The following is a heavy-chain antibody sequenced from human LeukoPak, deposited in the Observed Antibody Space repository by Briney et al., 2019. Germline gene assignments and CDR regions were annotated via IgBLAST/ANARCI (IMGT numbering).Heavy chain of an antibody. D-gene: IGHD6-13*01. CDR2: ISYDGSNK. CDR1: GFTFSSYA. Sequence: GGSLRLSCAASGFTFSSYAMHWVRQAPGKGLEWVAVISYDGSNKYYADSVKGRFTISRDNSKNTLYLQMYSLRAEDTAVYYCARDQNLYYSSSWYDYWGQGTLVTVSS. V-gene: IGHV3-30*01. J-gene: IGHJ4*02. CDR3: ARDQNLYYSSSWYDY.